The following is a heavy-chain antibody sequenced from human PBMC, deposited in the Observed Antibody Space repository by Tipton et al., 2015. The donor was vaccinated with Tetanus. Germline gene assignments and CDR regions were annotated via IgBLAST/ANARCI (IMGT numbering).Heavy chain of an antibody. Sequence: TLSLTCAVYGGSFSGYYWSWIRQPPGKGLEWIGEINHSGSTNYNPSLKSRVTISVDTSKNQFSLKLSSVTAADTAVYYCARGLVYYGDYVPWFDPWGQGTLVTVSS. J-gene: IGHJ5*02. V-gene: IGHV4-34*01. CDR3: ARGLVYYGDYVPWFDP. D-gene: IGHD4-17*01. CDR2: INHSGST. CDR1: GGSFSGYY.